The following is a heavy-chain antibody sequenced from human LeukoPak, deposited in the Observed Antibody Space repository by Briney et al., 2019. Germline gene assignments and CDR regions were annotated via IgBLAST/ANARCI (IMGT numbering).Heavy chain of an antibody. CDR3: AALSFYDFWSVGRQASGFDP. CDR2: IVVGSGNT. Sequence: SVKVSCKASGFTFTSSAMQWVRQARGQRLEWIGWIVVGSGNTNYAQKFQERVTITRDMSTSTAYMELSSLRSEDTAVYYCAALSFYDFWSVGRQASGFDPWGQGTLVTVSS. D-gene: IGHD3-3*01. CDR1: GFTFTSSA. J-gene: IGHJ5*02. V-gene: IGHV1-58*02.